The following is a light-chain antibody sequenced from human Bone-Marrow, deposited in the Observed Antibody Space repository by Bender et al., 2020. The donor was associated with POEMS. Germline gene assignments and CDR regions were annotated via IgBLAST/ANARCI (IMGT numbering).Light chain of an antibody. CDR1: SICRNP. J-gene: IGLJ3*02. V-gene: IGLV1-44*01. CDR3: STWDDRLNAWL. Sequence: QSVLTQPPSASGTPGQRVTISCSVGSICRNPIHWYQQLPGTAPRLVIYADDRRPSGVTNRFPASKSGSSASLAISGLQSEDAADYYCSTWDDRLNAWLFGGGTKLTVL. CDR2: ADD.